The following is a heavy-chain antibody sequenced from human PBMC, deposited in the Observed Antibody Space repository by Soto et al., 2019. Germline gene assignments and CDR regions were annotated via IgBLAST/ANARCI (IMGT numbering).Heavy chain of an antibody. CDR3: AKAAKRIAAPPYFDY. V-gene: IGHV3-30*18. CDR1: GFTFSSYG. D-gene: IGHD6-6*01. Sequence: GGSLRLSCAASGFTFSSYGMHWVRQAPGKGLEWVAVISYDGSNKYYADSGKGRFTISRDNSKNTLYLQMNSLRAEDTAVYYCAKAAKRIAAPPYFDYWGQGTLVTVSS. J-gene: IGHJ4*02. CDR2: ISYDGSNK.